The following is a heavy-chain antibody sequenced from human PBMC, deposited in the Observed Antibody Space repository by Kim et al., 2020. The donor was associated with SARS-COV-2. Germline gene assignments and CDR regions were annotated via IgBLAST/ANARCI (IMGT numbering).Heavy chain of an antibody. V-gene: IGHV1-69*06. Sequence: SVKVSCKASGGTFSSYAISWVRQAPGQGLEWMGGIIPIFGTANYAQKFQGRVTITADKSTSTAYMELSSLRSEDTAVYYCARQLRTTGSFDYWGQGTLVTVSS. J-gene: IGHJ4*02. CDR1: GGTFSSYA. D-gene: IGHD1-1*01. CDR3: ARQLRTTGSFDY. CDR2: IIPIFGTA.